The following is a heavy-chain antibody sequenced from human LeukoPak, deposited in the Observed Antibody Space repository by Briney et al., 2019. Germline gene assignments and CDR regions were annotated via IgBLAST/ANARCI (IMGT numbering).Heavy chain of an antibody. CDR2: IYYSGST. D-gene: IGHD3-22*01. CDR1: GGSISRYY. J-gene: IGHJ3*02. Sequence: SETLCLTCTVSGGSISRYYWSWIRQPPGKGLEWIGYIYYSGSTNYNPSLKSRVTISVDTPKNQFSLKLSSVTAADTAVYYCAREGYYDSSGYLDAFDIWGQGTMVTVSS. V-gene: IGHV4-59*01. CDR3: AREGYYDSSGYLDAFDI.